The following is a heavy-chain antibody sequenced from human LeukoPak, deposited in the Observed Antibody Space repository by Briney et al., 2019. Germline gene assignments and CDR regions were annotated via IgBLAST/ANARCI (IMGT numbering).Heavy chain of an antibody. CDR2: IHDSGDT. Sequence: SETLSLTCSVSGGSISNYYWSWIRQPPMKGLERIGYIHDSGDTDYSPSLKSRVAISVDTSKNQFSLKLSSVTAADTAVYYCARQMVRGVINPNYYGMDVWGQGTTVTVSS. CDR1: GGSISNYY. CDR3: ARQMVRGVINPNYYGMDV. V-gene: IGHV4-59*08. J-gene: IGHJ6*02. D-gene: IGHD3-10*01.